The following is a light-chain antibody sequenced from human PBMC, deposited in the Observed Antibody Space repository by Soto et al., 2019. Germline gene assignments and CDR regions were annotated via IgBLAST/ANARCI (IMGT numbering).Light chain of an antibody. Sequence: QSALTQPASVSGSPGQSITISCTGTSSDVGSYNLVSWYQQHPGKAPKLMIYEVSKRPSGVSNRFSGSKSGNTAFLTISGLQAEDEADYYCCSYAGSNTFVFGTGTKLTVL. CDR2: EVS. CDR3: CSYAGSNTFV. V-gene: IGLV2-23*02. J-gene: IGLJ1*01. CDR1: SSDVGSYNL.